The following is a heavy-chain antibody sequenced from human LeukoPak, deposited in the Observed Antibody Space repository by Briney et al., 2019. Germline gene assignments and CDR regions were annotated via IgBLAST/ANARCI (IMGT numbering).Heavy chain of an antibody. D-gene: IGHD3-22*01. CDR3: AREGAYYYDSSGYTDPYDY. CDR2: INPSGGST. V-gene: IGHV1-46*01. Sequence: ASVTVSCKASGYTFTSYYMHWVRQAPGQGLEWMGLINPSGGSTSYAQKFQGRVTMTRDTSTSTVYMELSSLRSEDTAVYYCAREGAYYYDSSGYTDPYDYWGQGTLVTVSS. J-gene: IGHJ4*02. CDR1: GYTFTSYY.